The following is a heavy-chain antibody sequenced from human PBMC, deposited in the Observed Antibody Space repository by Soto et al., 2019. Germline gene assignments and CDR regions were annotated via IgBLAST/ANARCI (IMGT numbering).Heavy chain of an antibody. D-gene: IGHD2-2*01. V-gene: IGHV1-8*01. CDR2: MNPNSGNT. Sequence: ASVKVSCKASGYTFTSYDINWVRQATGQGLEWMGWMNPNSGNTGYAQKFQGRVTMTRNTSISTAYMELSSLRSEDTAVYYCARAVCSSTSFYVWEAFDIWGQGTMVTVSS. J-gene: IGHJ3*02. CDR1: GYTFTSYD. CDR3: ARAVCSSTSFYVWEAFDI.